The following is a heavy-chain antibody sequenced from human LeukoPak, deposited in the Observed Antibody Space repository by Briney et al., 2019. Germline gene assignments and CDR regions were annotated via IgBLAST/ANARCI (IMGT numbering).Heavy chain of an antibody. Sequence: PSETLSLTCTVSGGSISSYYWSWIRQPPGKGLEWIGEINHSGSTNYNPSLKSRVTISVDTSKNQFSLKLSSVTAADTAVYYCARGEVNNPLDYWGQGTLVTVSS. CDR1: GGSISSYY. V-gene: IGHV4-34*01. D-gene: IGHD1/OR15-1a*01. CDR3: ARGEVNNPLDY. J-gene: IGHJ4*02. CDR2: INHSGST.